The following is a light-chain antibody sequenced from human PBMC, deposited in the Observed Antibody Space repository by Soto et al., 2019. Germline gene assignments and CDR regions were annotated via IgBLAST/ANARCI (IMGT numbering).Light chain of an antibody. V-gene: IGKV2-30*02. CDR2: KVS. CDR1: QSLVHSDGIAY. J-gene: IGKJ5*01. Sequence: DVVMTQSPLSLPVTLGQPASISCRSNQSLVHSDGIAYFSWFQQRPGRYPRRLIYKVSNRDSGVPARFSRSGSGTYFALNISRVEAEDVGVYYCMQWTHLPITCGEGTRLEIQ. CDR3: MQWTHLPIT.